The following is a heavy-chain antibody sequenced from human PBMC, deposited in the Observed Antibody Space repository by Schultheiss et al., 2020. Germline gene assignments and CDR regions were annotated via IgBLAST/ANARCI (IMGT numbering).Heavy chain of an antibody. CDR2: IKYDGSTK. D-gene: IGHD1-1*01. V-gene: IGHV3-7*03. J-gene: IGHJ6*02. CDR3: ASSTTGTTFYYYGMDV. CDR1: GFMFSTYW. Sequence: GGSLRLSCAASGFMFSTYWMSWVRQAPGKGLEWVANIKYDGSTKCYLDSVKGRFTISRDDSRNTLYLQMNSLRSEDTAVYYCASSTTGTTFYYYGMDVWGQGTTVTVSS.